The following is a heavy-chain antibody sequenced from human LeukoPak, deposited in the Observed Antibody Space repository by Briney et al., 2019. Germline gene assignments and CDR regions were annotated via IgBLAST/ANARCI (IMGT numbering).Heavy chain of an antibody. CDR3: ARNNGMDV. CDR2: IKEDGSKK. J-gene: IGHJ6*02. V-gene: IGHV3-7*03. CDR1: GFTFSSHW. Sequence: GGSLRLSCAASGFTFSSHWMTWVRQAPGKGLEWVANIKEDGSKKNYVDSVKGRFTISRDNPKNSLYLQMNSLRAEDTALYHCARNNGMDVWGQGTTVIVSS.